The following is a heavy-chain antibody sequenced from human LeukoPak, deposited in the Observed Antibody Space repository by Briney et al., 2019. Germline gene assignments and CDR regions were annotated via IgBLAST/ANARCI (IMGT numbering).Heavy chain of an antibody. CDR3: ARAANTATGTPTLAIDY. CDR2: ISSSSTYT. Sequence: GGSLRLSCAASGFIFSDYYMSWIRQAPGKGLEWASYISSSSTYTAYADSVQGRFTISRDDAKNSLYLQITSLRAEDTAVYFCARAANTATGTPTLAIDYWGQGTLVTVSS. V-gene: IGHV3-11*05. D-gene: IGHD6-13*01. CDR1: GFIFSDYY. J-gene: IGHJ4*02.